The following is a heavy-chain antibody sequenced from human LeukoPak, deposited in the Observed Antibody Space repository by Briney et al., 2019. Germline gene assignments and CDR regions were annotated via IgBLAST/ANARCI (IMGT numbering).Heavy chain of an antibody. CDR1: GDSVTSGGFY. D-gene: IGHD3-10*01. Sequence: SETLSLTCTVSGDSVTSGGFYWAWLRQPPGKGLEWIATVYYTGSTYYNPSLKSRVTMSIDTSKNHFSLKLRSVVAPDTAVYYCARHSGSGSLSRPFDPWGQGTLVTVSS. J-gene: IGHJ5*02. CDR2: VYYTGST. V-gene: IGHV4-39*02. CDR3: ARHSGSGSLSRPFDP.